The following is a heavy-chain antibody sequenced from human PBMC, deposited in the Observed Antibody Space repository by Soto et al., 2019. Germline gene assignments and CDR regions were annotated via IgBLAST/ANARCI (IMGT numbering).Heavy chain of an antibody. D-gene: IGHD6-13*01. CDR3: ARAAAGRIRREYYYYYGMDV. Sequence: VSLTNAVGGASFSDYYWSWVRAPPVKKMEWIGEIYHSGSTYYNPSLKSRVTISVDTSKNQFSLKLSSVTAADTAVYYCARAAAGRIRREYYYYYGMDVWGQGTTVTVSS. V-gene: IGHV4-34*09. CDR1: GASFSDYY. CDR2: IYHSGST. J-gene: IGHJ6*02.